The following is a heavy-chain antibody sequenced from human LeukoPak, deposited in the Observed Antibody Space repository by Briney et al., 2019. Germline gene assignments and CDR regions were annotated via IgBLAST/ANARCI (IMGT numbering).Heavy chain of an antibody. D-gene: IGHD3-3*01. V-gene: IGHV1-24*01. CDR2: FDPEDGET. J-gene: IGHJ6*03. CDR3: ATAWVIFGVVIMNYYYYYMDV. Sequence: ASVKVSCKVSGYTLTELSMHLVRQAPGKGLEWMGGFDPEDGETIYAQKFQGRVTMTEDTSTDTAYMELSSLRSEDTAVYYCATAWVIFGVVIMNYYYYYMDVWGKGTTVTVSS. CDR1: GYTLTELS.